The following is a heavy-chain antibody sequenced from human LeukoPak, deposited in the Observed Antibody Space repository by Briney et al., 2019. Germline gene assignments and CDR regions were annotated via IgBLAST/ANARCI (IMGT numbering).Heavy chain of an antibody. CDR3: AKEKYSSGGVPDY. CDR2: ISHDGNNG. CDR1: GFSFSGYA. J-gene: IGHJ4*02. D-gene: IGHD6-19*01. V-gene: IGHV3-30-3*01. Sequence: GGSLRLSCAASGFSFSGYAMHWVRQAPGKGLEWVAVISHDGNNGYYADSVKGRFTFSRDNSKNTLYLQINGLRVEDTAVYYCAKEKYSSGGVPDYWGQGTLVTVSS.